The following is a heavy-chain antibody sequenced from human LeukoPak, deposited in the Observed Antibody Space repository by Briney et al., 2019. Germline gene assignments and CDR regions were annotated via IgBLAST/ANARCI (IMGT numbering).Heavy chain of an antibody. V-gene: IGHV4-59*01. J-gene: IGHJ4*02. D-gene: IGHD4-17*01. CDR3: ARDLSAVDYGDYVFDY. CDR2: IYYSGST. Sequence: SETLSLTCTVSGGSISSYYWSWIRQPPGKGLEWIGYIYYSGSTNYNPSLKSRVTISVDTSKNQFSLKLSSVPAADTAVYYCARDLSAVDYGDYVFDYWGQGTLVTVSS. CDR1: GGSISSYY.